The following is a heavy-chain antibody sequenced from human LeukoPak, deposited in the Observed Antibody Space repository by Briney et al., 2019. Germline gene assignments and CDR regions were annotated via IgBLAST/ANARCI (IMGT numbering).Heavy chain of an antibody. V-gene: IGHV3-30*18. Sequence: PGGSLRLSCAASGFTFSSYGMHRVRQAPGKGLEGVAVISYDGSNKYYADSVKGRFTISRDNSKNTLCLQMNSLRAEDTAVYYCAKDQGYGKWFDPWGQGTLVTVSS. J-gene: IGHJ5*02. CDR1: GFTFSSYG. D-gene: IGHD5-12*01. CDR3: AKDQGYGKWFDP. CDR2: ISYDGSNK.